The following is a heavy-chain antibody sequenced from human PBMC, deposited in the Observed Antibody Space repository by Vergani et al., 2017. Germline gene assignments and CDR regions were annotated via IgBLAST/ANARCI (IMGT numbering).Heavy chain of an antibody. J-gene: IGHJ4*02. D-gene: IGHD2-8*01. CDR2: ISGSGGST. CDR3: AKDWGKYCTNGVCPIDY. V-gene: IGHV3-23*01. CDR1: GFTFSSYA. Sequence: EVQLLESGGGLVQPGGSLRLSCAASGFTFSSYAMSWVRQAPGKGLEWVSAISGSGGSTYYADSVQGRFPIARDNSKNTLYLQMNSLRAEDTAGYYCAKDWGKYCTNGVCPIDYWGQGTLVTVSS.